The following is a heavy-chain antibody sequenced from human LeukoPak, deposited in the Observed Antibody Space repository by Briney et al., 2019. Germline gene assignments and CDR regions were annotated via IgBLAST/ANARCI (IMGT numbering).Heavy chain of an antibody. J-gene: IGHJ4*02. CDR3: ARGQVDIVAPDY. CDR2: IYTSGST. CDR1: GGSISSYY. V-gene: IGHV4-4*09. Sequence: SETLSLTCTVSGGSISSYYWSWIRQPPGKGLEWIGYIYTSGSTNYNPSLKSRVTISVDTSKNQFSLKLSSVTAADTAVYYCARGQVDIVAPDYWGQGTLVTVSS. D-gene: IGHD5-12*01.